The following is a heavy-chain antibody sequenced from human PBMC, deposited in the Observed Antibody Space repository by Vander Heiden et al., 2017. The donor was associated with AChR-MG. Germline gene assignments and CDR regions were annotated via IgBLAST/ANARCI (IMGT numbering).Heavy chain of an antibody. V-gene: IGHV3-30-3*01. CDR3: AREATIFGYYMDV. Sequence: VQPVEAGGGLVPPGRFLELPLSGPGIHFSSYAMHWVRQAPGKGLEWVAVISYDGSNKYYADSVKGRFTISRDNSKNTLYLQMNSLRAEDTAVYYCAREATIFGYYMDVWGKGTTVTVSS. J-gene: IGHJ6*03. CDR1: GIHFSSYA. CDR2: ISYDGSNK. D-gene: IGHD3-3*01.